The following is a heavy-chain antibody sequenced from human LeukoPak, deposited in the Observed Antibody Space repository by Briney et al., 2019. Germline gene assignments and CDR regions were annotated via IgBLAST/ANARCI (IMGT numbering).Heavy chain of an antibody. V-gene: IGHV4-59*01. CDR1: GDSISSYY. J-gene: IGHJ4*02. CDR2: TYYSGST. Sequence: PSETLSLTCTVSGDSISSYYWSWIRQPPGKGLEWIGYTYYSGSTNYNPSLKSRVTISVDTSKNQFSLRLSSVTAADTAVYYCARVNYYDSSGTDYWGQGTLVTVSS. D-gene: IGHD3-22*01. CDR3: ARVNYYDSSGTDY.